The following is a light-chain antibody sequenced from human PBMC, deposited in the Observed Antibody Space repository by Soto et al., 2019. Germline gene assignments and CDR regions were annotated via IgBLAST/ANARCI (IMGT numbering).Light chain of an antibody. J-gene: IGKJ5*01. CDR2: DAS. Sequence: EIVLTQSPGTLSLSPGERATLSCRASQSVSSSYLAWYQQKPGQAPRLLIYDASNRATGISARFSGSGSGTEFTLTISSLQSEDFAVYYCQQYNNWPPITFGQGTRLE. CDR3: QQYNNWPPIT. V-gene: IGKV3-15*01. CDR1: QSVSSSY.